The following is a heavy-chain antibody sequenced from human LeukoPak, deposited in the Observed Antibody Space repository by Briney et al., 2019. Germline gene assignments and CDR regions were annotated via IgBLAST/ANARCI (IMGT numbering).Heavy chain of an antibody. J-gene: IGHJ4*02. CDR2: ISGSGGST. Sequence: GGSLRLSCAASGFTFSSYAMSWVRQAPGKGLEWVSGISGSGGSTYHADSVKGRFTISRDNSKNTLYLQMNSLRAEDTAVYYCARGLSGGSGSYLDYWGQGTLVTVSS. V-gene: IGHV3-23*01. D-gene: IGHD1-26*01. CDR3: ARGLSGGSGSYLDY. CDR1: GFTFSSYA.